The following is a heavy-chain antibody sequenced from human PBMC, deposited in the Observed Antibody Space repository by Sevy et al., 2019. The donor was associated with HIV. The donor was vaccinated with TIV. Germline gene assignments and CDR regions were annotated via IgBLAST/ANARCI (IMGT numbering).Heavy chain of an antibody. CDR2: IDHSGRS. V-gene: IGHV4-34*01. CDR1: GESFSNYY. Sequence: SENLSLTCAVYGESFSNYYWSWIRLSPGKGLESIGEIDHSGRSDYNPSLKSRVTMSVDTSKNQFSLKLTSVTAADTAVYYSARGPKPLRSDYGDYRGVGYYFDSWGQGTLVTVSS. J-gene: IGHJ4*02. CDR3: ARGPKPLRSDYGDYRGVGYYFDS. D-gene: IGHD4-17*01.